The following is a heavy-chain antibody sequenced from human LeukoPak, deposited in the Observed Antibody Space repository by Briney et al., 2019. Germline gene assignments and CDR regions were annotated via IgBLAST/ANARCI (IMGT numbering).Heavy chain of an antibody. CDR2: IKSKTGGGTT. CDR1: GFTFSNSW. CDR3: TTEQPIIAVAAYNWFDP. J-gene: IGHJ5*02. D-gene: IGHD6-19*01. Sequence: PGGSLRLSCAASGFTFSNSWMSWVRQAPGKGLGWVGCIKSKTGGGTTDYAGPVKGRFTISGVDSKNTLYLQMNSLTTEDTAVYYCTTEQPIIAVAAYNWFDPEGQGTLVTVSS. V-gene: IGHV3-15*01.